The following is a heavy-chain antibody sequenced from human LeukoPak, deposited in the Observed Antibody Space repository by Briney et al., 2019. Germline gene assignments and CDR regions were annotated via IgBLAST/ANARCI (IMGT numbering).Heavy chain of an antibody. J-gene: IGHJ5*02. Sequence: ASVKVSCKASAYTFSDYDIDWVRQAPGQGLEWMGWLTPSSGNTGYAQKFQGRVSMTRDASIGTAYMELSSLRSEDTAVYYCARGGRRGGTGGLDPWGQGTLVTVSS. CDR3: ARGGRRGGTGGLDP. CDR1: AYTFSDYD. D-gene: IGHD5-24*01. V-gene: IGHV1-8*01. CDR2: LTPSSGNT.